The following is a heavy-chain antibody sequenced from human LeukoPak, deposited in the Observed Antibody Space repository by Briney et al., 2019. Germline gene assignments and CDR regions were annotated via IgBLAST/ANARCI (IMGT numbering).Heavy chain of an antibody. CDR2: ISSSSSYI. Sequence: GGSLRLSCAASGFTFSSYWMHWVRQAPGKGLEWVSSISSSSSYIYYADSVKGRFTISRDNAKNSLYLQMNSLRAEDTAVYYCAREGTRSLGAFDIWGQGTMVTVSS. CDR3: AREGTRSLGAFDI. V-gene: IGHV3-21*01. CDR1: GFTFSSYW. D-gene: IGHD1-26*01. J-gene: IGHJ3*02.